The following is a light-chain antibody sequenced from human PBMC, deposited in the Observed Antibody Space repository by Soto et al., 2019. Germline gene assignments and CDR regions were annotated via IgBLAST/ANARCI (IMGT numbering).Light chain of an antibody. Sequence: QSVLTQPPSTSRTPGQRVTISCSGSSSNIGSKTVNWYQQLPGAAPELLIQSNNQRPSGVPDRFSGSQSGTSASLAISGLQSEDEADSYCAVWDDSLNGYVFGTGTKLTVL. CDR3: AVWDDSLNGYV. J-gene: IGLJ1*01. V-gene: IGLV1-44*01. CDR1: SSNIGSKT. CDR2: SNN.